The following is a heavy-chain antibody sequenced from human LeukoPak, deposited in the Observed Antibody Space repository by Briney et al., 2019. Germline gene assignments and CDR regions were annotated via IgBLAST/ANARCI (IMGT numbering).Heavy chain of an antibody. V-gene: IGHV5-51*01. CDR1: GYRFSSYW. Sequence: GESLKISCKGSGYRFSSYWIGWVRQMPGKGLEWMGIIYPGDSNIRYSPSFQGQVTISADKSVSTACLRWSSLKASDTAMYYCARRRDGSQPDFDYWGQGTLVTVPS. CDR2: IYPGDSNI. D-gene: IGHD5-24*01. J-gene: IGHJ4*02. CDR3: ARRRDGSQPDFDY.